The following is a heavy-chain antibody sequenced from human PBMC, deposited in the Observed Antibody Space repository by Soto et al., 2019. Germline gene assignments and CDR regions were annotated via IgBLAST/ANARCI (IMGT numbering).Heavy chain of an antibody. Sequence: EVQLVESGGGLVQPGGSLRLSCAASGFTFSSYDMHWVRQATEKGLEWVSGIGTAGDTYYPGSVKGRFTISRENAKNSLYLQMNSLRAGDTAVYYCARGITMVRGVILDYFDYWGQGTLVTVSS. CDR2: IGTAGDT. CDR1: GFTFSSYD. J-gene: IGHJ4*02. D-gene: IGHD3-10*01. V-gene: IGHV3-13*04. CDR3: ARGITMVRGVILDYFDY.